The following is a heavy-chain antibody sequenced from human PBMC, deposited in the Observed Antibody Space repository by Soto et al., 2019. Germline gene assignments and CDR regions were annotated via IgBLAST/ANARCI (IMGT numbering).Heavy chain of an antibody. CDR2: SYYSGST. CDR1: GGSISSYY. CDR3: ARHAAAHGDCDY. Sequence: QVQLQESGPGLVKPSETLSLTCTVSGGSISSYYWSWIRQPPGKGLEWIGYSYYSGSTNYNPSPKSRXTIPVDTSKNQFSLKLSSVTAADTAGYYCARHAAAHGDCDYWGQGTLVTVSS. V-gene: IGHV4-59*08. D-gene: IGHD2-21*02. J-gene: IGHJ4*02.